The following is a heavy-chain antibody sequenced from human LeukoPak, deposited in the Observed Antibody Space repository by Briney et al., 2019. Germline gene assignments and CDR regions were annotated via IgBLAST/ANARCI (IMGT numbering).Heavy chain of an antibody. Sequence: SETLSLTCAVYGGSFSGYYWSWIRQPPGKGLEWIGEINHSGSTNYNPSLKSRVTISVDTSKNQFSRKLSSVTAADTAVYYCAREIVAATSAVGMDVWGQGTTVTVSS. CDR2: INHSGST. V-gene: IGHV4-34*01. CDR1: GGSFSGYY. J-gene: IGHJ6*02. CDR3: AREIVAATSAVGMDV. D-gene: IGHD2-15*01.